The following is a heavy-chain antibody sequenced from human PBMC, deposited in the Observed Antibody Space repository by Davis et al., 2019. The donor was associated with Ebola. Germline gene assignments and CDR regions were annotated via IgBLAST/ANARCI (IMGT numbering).Heavy chain of an antibody. V-gene: IGHV4-34*01. CDR3: ARGSPWFGVVDVLRGFDT. CDR1: GGSFSFYS. J-gene: IGHJ5*02. D-gene: IGHD3-10*01. CDR2: INHTGET. Sequence: SETLSLTCTVSGGSFSFYSWTWIRRSPGERLEWIGDINHTGETHYNPSLRRRVIISVDTSKEEFSLKLTSVTAADTAIYYCARGSPWFGVVDVLRGFDTWGQGSLVIVSS.